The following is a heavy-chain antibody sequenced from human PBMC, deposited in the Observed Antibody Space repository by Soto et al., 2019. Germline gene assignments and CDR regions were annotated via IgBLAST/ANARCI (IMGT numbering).Heavy chain of an antibody. Sequence: EVQLVESGGGLVQPGGSLTVSCAASGFSFESYWLHWVRQAPGKGLVWVSRISSDGKTTHFADFVKGRFTLSRDNAQNTVYLHMNSLTVEDTAVYYCTVGIVGWGRGAQVTVSS. D-gene: IGHD1-26*01. J-gene: IGHJ1*01. CDR3: TVGIVG. V-gene: IGHV3-74*01. CDR2: ISSDGKTT. CDR1: GFSFESYW.